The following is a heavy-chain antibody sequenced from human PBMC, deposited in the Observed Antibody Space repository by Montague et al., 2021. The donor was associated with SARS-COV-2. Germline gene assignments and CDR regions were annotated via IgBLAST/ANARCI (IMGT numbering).Heavy chain of an antibody. Sequence: SETLSLTCTVSGGSINDHYRSWIRQSPGKGLEWIGYISSNGKTNYNPSLKSRVTLSADASGNEFSLKLDSVTAADTAVYFCARRGYYDSAGYHWHLDLWSRGMLVTVSS. CDR1: GGSINDHY. J-gene: IGHJ2*01. CDR2: ISSNGKT. CDR3: ARRGYYDSAGYHWHLDL. V-gene: IGHV4-4*09. D-gene: IGHD3-22*01.